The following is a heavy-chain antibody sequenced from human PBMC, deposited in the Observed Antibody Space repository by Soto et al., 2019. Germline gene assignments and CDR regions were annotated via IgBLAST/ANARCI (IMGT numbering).Heavy chain of an antibody. CDR2: INDSGST. CDR3: ARVIGSYYYYNDV. J-gene: IGHJ6*03. V-gene: IGHV4-59*08. CDR1: GGSISSYY. D-gene: IGHD3-10*01. Sequence: QVQLQESGPGLVKPSETLSLTCNVSGGSISSYYWSWIRQPPGRGLEWIGYINDSGSTNYNSSLKRRITIAVDRSKNQLSLKLSSVTAADTAVYYCARVIGSYYYYNDVWGKGTTVTVSS.